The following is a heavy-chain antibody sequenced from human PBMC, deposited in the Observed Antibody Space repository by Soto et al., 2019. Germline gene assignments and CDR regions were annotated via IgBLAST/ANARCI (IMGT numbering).Heavy chain of an antibody. Sequence: EVQLVESGGGLVQTGGSLRLSCAASGFTFSTFSMNWVRQAPGKGLEWLSYIGGSGGSISYADSVKGRFTISRDNGKNTLYLQMSSLRDEDTAVYYCARDLAWAFDSWGQAALVTVSS. CDR1: GFTFSTFS. D-gene: IGHD1-26*01. V-gene: IGHV3-48*02. CDR3: ARDLAWAFDS. CDR2: IGGSGGSI. J-gene: IGHJ4*02.